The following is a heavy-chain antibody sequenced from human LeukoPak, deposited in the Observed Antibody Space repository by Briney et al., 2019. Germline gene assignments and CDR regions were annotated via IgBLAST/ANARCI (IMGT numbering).Heavy chain of an antibody. CDR1: GFTFSSYA. D-gene: IGHD6-19*01. CDR2: ISDSGGRT. Sequence: GGSLRLSCAASGFTFSSYAMSWVRQAPGKGLEWVASISDSGGRTYHADSVKGRFTISRDNAKNSLYLQMNSLRAEDTAVYYCARIVGSSQWLVRDFDYWGQGTLVTVSS. J-gene: IGHJ4*02. V-gene: IGHV3-23*01. CDR3: ARIVGSSQWLVRDFDY.